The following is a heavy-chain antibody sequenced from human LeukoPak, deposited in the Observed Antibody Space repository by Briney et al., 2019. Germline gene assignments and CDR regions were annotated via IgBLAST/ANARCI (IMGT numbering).Heavy chain of an antibody. CDR1: GYTLTELS. Sequence: ASVKVSCKVSGYTLTELSMHWVRQAPGKGLEWMGGFDPEAGETIYAQKFQGRVTMTEDTSTDPAYMELSSLRSEDTAVYYCATFGMSGWFDPWGQGTLVTVSS. J-gene: IGHJ5*02. CDR3: ATFGMSGWFDP. CDR2: FDPEAGET. V-gene: IGHV1-24*01. D-gene: IGHD3-10*01.